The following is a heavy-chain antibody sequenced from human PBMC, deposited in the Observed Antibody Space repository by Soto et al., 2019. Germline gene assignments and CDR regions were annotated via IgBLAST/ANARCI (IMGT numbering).Heavy chain of an antibody. CDR1: GGSISSGGYY. V-gene: IGHV4-31*03. CDR3: ARDRSIAAAGNYYYYGMDV. CDR2: IYYSGST. D-gene: IGHD6-13*01. Sequence: QVQLQESGPGLVKPSQTLSLTCTVSGGSISSGGYYWSWIRQHPGKGLEWIGYIYYSGSTYYNPYLKSRVTISVDTSKNQFSLKLSSVTAADTAVYYCARDRSIAAAGNYYYYGMDVWGQGTTVTVSS. J-gene: IGHJ6*02.